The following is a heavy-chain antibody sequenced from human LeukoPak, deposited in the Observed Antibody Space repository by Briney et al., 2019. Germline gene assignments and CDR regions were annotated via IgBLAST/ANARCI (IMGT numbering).Heavy chain of an antibody. CDR2: IYHSGST. CDR3: ARQGSYYRFDY. J-gene: IGHJ4*02. D-gene: IGHD1-26*01. V-gene: IGHV4-38-2*01. CDR1: GYSISSGYY. Sequence: SETLSLTCVVSGYSISSGYYWGWIRQPPGKGLEWIGSIYHSGSTYYNPSLESRVTLSVDTSKNQFSLRLSSVTATDTAVYYCARQGSYYRFDYWGQGTLVTVSS.